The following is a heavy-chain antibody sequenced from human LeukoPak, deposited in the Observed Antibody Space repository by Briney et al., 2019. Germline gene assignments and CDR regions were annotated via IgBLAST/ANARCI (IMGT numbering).Heavy chain of an antibody. CDR1: VVSMNGYY. CDR3: ARQVATKGEWAFDI. Sequence: PSETLSLTCSVSVVSMNGYYWSWLRQSAGNRLEWIGHVDSSGNTNYNPSLESRVTMSVDTSKKQFSLKLSSVTAADTAVYYCARQVATKGEWAFDIWGQGTMVTASS. V-gene: IGHV4-4*07. CDR2: VDSSGNT. D-gene: IGHD5-12*01. J-gene: IGHJ3*02.